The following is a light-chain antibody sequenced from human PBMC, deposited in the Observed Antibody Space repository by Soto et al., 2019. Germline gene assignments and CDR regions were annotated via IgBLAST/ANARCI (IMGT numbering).Light chain of an antibody. CDR3: QQRSNWPPFT. Sequence: EIVLTQSPATLSLSPGARATLSCRASQSVSSYLAWYQQKPGQAPRLLIYDASNRATGIPARFSGSGSGTDLTLTISSLEPEDFAVHYCQQRSNWPPFTFGPGTKVDI. V-gene: IGKV3-11*01. CDR1: QSVSSY. J-gene: IGKJ3*01. CDR2: DAS.